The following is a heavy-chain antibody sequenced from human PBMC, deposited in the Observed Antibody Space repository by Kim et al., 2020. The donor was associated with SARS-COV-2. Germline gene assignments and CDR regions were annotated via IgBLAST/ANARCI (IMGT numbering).Heavy chain of an antibody. J-gene: IGHJ4*02. V-gene: IGHV3-21*01. CDR1: GFAFSPYS. CDR3: ARGGGFCGGDCYGIDY. Sequence: GGSLRLSCAASGFAFSPYSLIWVRQAPGKGLEWVSSISSATNYIYYADSVKGRFTISRDNAKNSLYLQMNSLRAEDTAMYYCARGGGFCGGDCYGIDYWGQGTPVTVSS. D-gene: IGHD2-21*02. CDR2: ISSATNYI.